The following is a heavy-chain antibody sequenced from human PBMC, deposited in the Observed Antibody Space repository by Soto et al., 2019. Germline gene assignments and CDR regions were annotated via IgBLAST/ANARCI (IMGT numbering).Heavy chain of an antibody. Sequence: QVTVKESGPVLVKPTETLTLTCTVSGFSLSNAGLGVSWIRQPPGKALEWLAHIFSNDEKSYSTSLKSRLTISKDTSKIQVVLTMTNMDPVDTATYYCAPTYSTSWYFFDPWGQGTLVTVSS. CDR2: IFSNDEK. D-gene: IGHD6-13*01. J-gene: IGHJ5*02. CDR3: APTYSTSWYFFDP. CDR1: GFSLSNAGLG. V-gene: IGHV2-26*01.